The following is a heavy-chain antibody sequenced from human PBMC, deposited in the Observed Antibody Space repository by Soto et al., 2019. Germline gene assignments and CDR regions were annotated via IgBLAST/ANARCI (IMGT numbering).Heavy chain of an antibody. Sequence: EVQLVESGGGLVKPGGSLRLSCAVSGFTFDKVWMNWVRQAPGKGLEWVGRIKSKTDGGTTDYAAPVKGRFTISRDDSKHMLYLQINSLKTVDTGMYFCTTGRDDLLYWGEGTLVTVSS. V-gene: IGHV3-15*07. CDR2: IKSKTDGGTT. J-gene: IGHJ4*02. D-gene: IGHD1-26*01. CDR3: TTGRDDLLY. CDR1: GFTFDKVW.